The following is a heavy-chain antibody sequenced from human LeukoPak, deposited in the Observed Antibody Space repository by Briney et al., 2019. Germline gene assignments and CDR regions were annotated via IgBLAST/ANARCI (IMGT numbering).Heavy chain of an antibody. CDR2: IHYSGGT. Sequence: SETLSLTCTVSGGSISSSRYYWGWIRQPPGKGLEWIGSIHYSGGTYYNPSLKSRVTISVDTFKNQFSLKLSSVTAADTAVYYCARNFRTDQFDYWGQGALVTVSS. D-gene: IGHD3/OR15-3a*01. V-gene: IGHV4-39*07. CDR3: ARNFRTDQFDY. J-gene: IGHJ4*02. CDR1: GGSISSSRYY.